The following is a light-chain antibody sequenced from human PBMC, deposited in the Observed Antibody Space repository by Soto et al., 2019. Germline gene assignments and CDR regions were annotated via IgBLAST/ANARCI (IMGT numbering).Light chain of an antibody. J-gene: IGKJ3*01. CDR3: QQRSNWQST. CDR2: DAS. Sequence: EIVLTQSPATLSLSPGERATLSCRASQSVSSYLAWYQQKPGQAPRLLIYDASNRATGIPARFSGSGPGTDFTLTISSLEPEDFAVYYCQQRSNWQSTFAPGPKVAIK. V-gene: IGKV3D-11*02. CDR1: QSVSSY.